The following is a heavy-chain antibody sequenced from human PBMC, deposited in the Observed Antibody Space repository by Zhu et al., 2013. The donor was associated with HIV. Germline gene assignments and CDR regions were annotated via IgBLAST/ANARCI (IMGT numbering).Heavy chain of an antibody. CDR2: IIPIFGTA. CDR1: GGTFSSYA. J-gene: IGHJ5*02. V-gene: IGHV1-69*01. CDR3: ASSYYYDSSGYYNSWFDP. D-gene: IGHD3-22*01. Sequence: QVQLVQSGAEVKKPGSSVKVSCKASGGTFSSYAISWVRQAPGQGLEWMGGIIPIFGTANYAQKFQGRVTITADESTSTAYMELSSLRSEDTAVYYCASSYYYDSSGYYNSWFDPWGQGTLVTVSS.